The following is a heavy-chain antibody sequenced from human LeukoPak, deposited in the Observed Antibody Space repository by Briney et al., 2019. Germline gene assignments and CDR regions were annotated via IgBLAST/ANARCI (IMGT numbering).Heavy chain of an antibody. CDR2: ISGSGGSI. CDR1: GFTFSSYA. Sequence: GGSLRLSCAASGFTFSSYAMSWVRQAPGKGLEWVSAISGSGGSIYYADSVKGRFTISRDNSKNTLYLQMNSLRAEDTAVYYCAKDGSVSYYYDSSGYYYGHYWGQGTLVTVSS. CDR3: AKDGSVSYYYDSSGYYYGHY. D-gene: IGHD3-22*01. J-gene: IGHJ4*02. V-gene: IGHV3-23*01.